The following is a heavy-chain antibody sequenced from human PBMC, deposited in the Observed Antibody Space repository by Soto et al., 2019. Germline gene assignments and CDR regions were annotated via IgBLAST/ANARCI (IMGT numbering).Heavy chain of an antibody. V-gene: IGHV4-59*01. CDR2: IYYSGST. J-gene: IGHJ3*02. CDR3: VGTYCGGDCYSIYAFDI. CDR1: GGSISSYY. Sequence: SETLSLTCTVSGGSISSYYLSWIRQPPGKGLEWIGYIYYSGSTNYNPSLKSRVTISVDTSKNQFSLKLSSVTAADTAVYYCVGTYCGGDCYSIYAFDIWGQGTMVTVSS. D-gene: IGHD2-21*02.